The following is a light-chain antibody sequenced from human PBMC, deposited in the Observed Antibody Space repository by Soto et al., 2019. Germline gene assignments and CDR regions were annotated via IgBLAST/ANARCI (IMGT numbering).Light chain of an antibody. CDR2: EGS. V-gene: IGLV2-23*01. J-gene: IGLJ2*01. Sequence: QSVLTQPASVSGSPVQSITISCTGTSSDVGSYNLVSWYQQHPGKAPKLMIYEGSKRPSGVSNRFSGYKSGNTASLTISGLQAEDEADYYCCSYAGSSTHVVFGGGTKLTVL. CDR1: SSDVGSYNL. CDR3: CSYAGSSTHVV.